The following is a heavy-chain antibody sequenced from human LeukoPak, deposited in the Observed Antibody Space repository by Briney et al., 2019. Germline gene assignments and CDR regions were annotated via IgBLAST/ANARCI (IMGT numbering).Heavy chain of an antibody. Sequence: PSETLSLTCTVSGVSSNSHYWSWIRQSPGKGLEWIAYGHYSGTTNYNPSLKSRVTISVDTSKNQFSLKLTSVSAADTAMYYCARHGTGTGYPLDYWGLGTLVTVSS. J-gene: IGHJ4*02. CDR3: ARHGTGTGYPLDY. CDR2: GHYSGTT. D-gene: IGHD3/OR15-3a*01. V-gene: IGHV4-59*08. CDR1: GVSSNSHY.